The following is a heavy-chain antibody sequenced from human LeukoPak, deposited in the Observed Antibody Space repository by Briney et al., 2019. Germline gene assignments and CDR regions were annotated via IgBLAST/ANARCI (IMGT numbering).Heavy chain of an antibody. CDR2: VSYSGAT. J-gene: IGHJ4*02. D-gene: IGHD3-10*01. Sequence: SETLSLTCTVSGGSINTFYWSWIRQPPGKGLEWIGDVSYSGATVYSPSLKSRVTILLDTSKKEFSLKLSSVTTADTAVYYCARTLRGDYYGSASLDNWGQGTLVTVSS. CDR1: GGSINTFY. V-gene: IGHV4-59*01. CDR3: ARTLRGDYYGSASLDN.